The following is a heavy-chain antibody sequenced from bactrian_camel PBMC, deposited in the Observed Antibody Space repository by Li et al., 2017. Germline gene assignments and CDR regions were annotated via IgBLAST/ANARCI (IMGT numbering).Heavy chain of an antibody. CDR3: APDSSPQMGCY. V-gene: IGHV3S40*01. J-gene: IGHJ4*01. CDR2: INSVGGST. Sequence: VQLVESGGGLVEPGGSLRLSCAASGFTFSSYVMNWVRRAPGKGLEWVSVINSVGGSTSYADSVKDRFTISQNNAKTTTWLQMNSLKLDDTAMYYCAPDSSPQMGCYWTRGTQVTVS. D-gene: IGHD3*01. CDR1: GFTFSSYV.